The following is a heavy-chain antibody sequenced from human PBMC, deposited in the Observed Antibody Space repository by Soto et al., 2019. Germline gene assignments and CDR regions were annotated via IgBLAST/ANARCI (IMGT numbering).Heavy chain of an antibody. Sequence: QVQMVESGGGVVQPGRSLRLSCAASGFTFSSYGMHWVRQAPGKGLEWVAVISYDGSKKYYADSVKGRFTISRDNSKHTLYLQMNSLRAEDTAVYYCAKEGGTHLTSSSSRAGFDYWGQGTLVTVSS. CDR1: GFTFSSYG. CDR3: AKEGGTHLTSSSSRAGFDY. D-gene: IGHD6-6*01. V-gene: IGHV3-30*18. J-gene: IGHJ4*02. CDR2: ISYDGSKK.